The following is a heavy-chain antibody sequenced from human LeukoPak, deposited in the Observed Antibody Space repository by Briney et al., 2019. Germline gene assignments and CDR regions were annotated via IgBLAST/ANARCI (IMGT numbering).Heavy chain of an antibody. CDR1: GLTFTSHT. CDR3: AKGVAMADY. D-gene: IGHD6-19*01. Sequence: PGGSLRLSCAASGLTFTSHTMNWVRQAPGRGLEWVSSISSSTTYIYYADSVKGRFTISRDNAKNSLFLQMNSLRAEDTAIYYCAKGVAMADYWGRGTLVTVSS. CDR2: ISSSTTYI. J-gene: IGHJ4*01. V-gene: IGHV3-21*01.